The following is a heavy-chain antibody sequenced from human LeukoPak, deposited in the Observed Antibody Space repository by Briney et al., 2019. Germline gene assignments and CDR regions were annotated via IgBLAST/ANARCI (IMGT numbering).Heavy chain of an antibody. CDR2: IYYSGST. Sequence: SETLSLTCTVSGGSISSYYWSWIRQPPGKGLHWIGYIYYSGSTNYNPSLKSRVTISVDTSKDQFSLKLNSVTAADTAVYYCARRAARTVMGYGDFNWFDPWGQGTLVTVSS. J-gene: IGHJ5*02. CDR1: GGSISSYY. CDR3: ARRAARTVMGYGDFNWFDP. V-gene: IGHV4-59*01. D-gene: IGHD4-17*01.